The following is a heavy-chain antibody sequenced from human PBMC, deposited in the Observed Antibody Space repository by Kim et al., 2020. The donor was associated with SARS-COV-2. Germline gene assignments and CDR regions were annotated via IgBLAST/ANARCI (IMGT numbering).Heavy chain of an antibody. Sequence: GGSLRLSCAASGFTVDDYAMNWVRQAPGEGLEWVAGISWNSGSIGYADSVKGRFTISRDNAKNSLYLQMNSLRAEDTDLYYCAKGGGLLLLVYFDYWGQGALVTVSS. J-gene: IGHJ4*02. CDR3: AKGGGLLLLVYFDY. D-gene: IGHD3-22*01. CDR1: GFTVDDYA. V-gene: IGHV3-9*01. CDR2: ISWNSGSI.